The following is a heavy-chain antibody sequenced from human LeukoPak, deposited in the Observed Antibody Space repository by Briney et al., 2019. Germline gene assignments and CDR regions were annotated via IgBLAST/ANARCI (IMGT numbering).Heavy chain of an antibody. CDR1: GVSIRSYY. V-gene: IGHV4-59*01. Sequence: SETLSLTCTVSGVSIRSYYWNWVRQSPGRGLGWIGYMHHSGSSHYNPFLKSRVTISLDTSKNHFSLKLNSVTAADTAVYYCAGGYGSSWSFNHRVQGTLVTVSS. J-gene: IGHJ4*02. CDR3: AGGYGSSWSFNH. D-gene: IGHD2-2*01. CDR2: MHHSGSS.